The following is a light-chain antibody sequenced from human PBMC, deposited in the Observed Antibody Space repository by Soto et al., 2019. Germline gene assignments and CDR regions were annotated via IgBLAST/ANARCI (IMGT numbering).Light chain of an antibody. V-gene: IGKV3-15*01. CDR1: QSVSNN. Sequence: EIVMTQSPAILSVSPGERATLSCRASQSVSNNLAWYQQKPGQAPRLLIYGASTRATGIPARFSGSGSGTEFTLTISSLQSEDFAVYYCQQYNNGPWTFGQGTKVEIK. J-gene: IGKJ1*01. CDR2: GAS. CDR3: QQYNNGPWT.